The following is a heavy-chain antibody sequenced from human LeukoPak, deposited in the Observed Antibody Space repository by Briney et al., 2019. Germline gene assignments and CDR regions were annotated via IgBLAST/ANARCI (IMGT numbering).Heavy chain of an antibody. CDR2: IRNKAYGGTT. Sequence: PGGSLRLSCTASGFTFGDYAMSWVRQAPGKGLEWVGFIRNKAYGGTTEYAASVKGRFTISRDDSKSIAYLQMNSLKTEDTAVYYCTRDSVLDYWGQGTLVTVSS. V-gene: IGHV3-49*04. CDR1: GFTFGDYA. CDR3: TRDSVLDY. J-gene: IGHJ4*02. D-gene: IGHD5/OR15-5a*01.